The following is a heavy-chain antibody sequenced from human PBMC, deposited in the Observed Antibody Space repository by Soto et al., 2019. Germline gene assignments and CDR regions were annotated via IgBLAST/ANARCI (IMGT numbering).Heavy chain of an antibody. CDR3: ARHTLRLLGSDYGMDV. V-gene: IGHV5-51*01. CDR2: IYPGDSDT. J-gene: IGHJ6*02. CDR1: GYSFTSYW. Sequence: PGESLKISCKGSGYSFTSYWIGWVRQMPGKGLEWMGIIYPGDSDTRYSPSFQGQVTISADKSISTAYLQWSSLKASDTAMYYCARHTLRLLGSDYGMDVWGQGTTVTVSS. D-gene: IGHD3-16*01.